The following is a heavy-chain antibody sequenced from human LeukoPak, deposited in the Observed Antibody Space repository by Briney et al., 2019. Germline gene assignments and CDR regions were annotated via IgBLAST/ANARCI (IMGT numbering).Heavy chain of an antibody. CDR2: ISSSSSYI. CDR1: GFTFSSYS. Sequence: GGSLRLSCAASGFTFSSYSMNWVRQAPGKGLEWVSSISSSSSYIYYADSVKGRFTISRDNAKNSLYLQMNSLRAEDTAVYYCARDTRYCSSTSCSDAFDIWGRGTMVTVSS. CDR3: ARDTRYCSSTSCSDAFDI. J-gene: IGHJ3*02. D-gene: IGHD2-2*01. V-gene: IGHV3-21*01.